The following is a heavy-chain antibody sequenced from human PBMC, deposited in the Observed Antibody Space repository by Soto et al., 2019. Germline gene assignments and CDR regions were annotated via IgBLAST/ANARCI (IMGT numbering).Heavy chain of an antibody. CDR2: INPSGGST. Sequence: GASVKVSCKASGYTFTSYYMHWVRQAPGQGLEWMGIINPSGGSTSYAQKFQGRVTMTRDTSTSTVYMELSSLRSEDTAVYYCARDGEYCTNGVCYTNQALDRGQGTLVTVSS. CDR3: ARDGEYCTNGVCYTNQALD. D-gene: IGHD2-8*01. J-gene: IGHJ4*02. CDR1: GYTFTSYY. V-gene: IGHV1-46*03.